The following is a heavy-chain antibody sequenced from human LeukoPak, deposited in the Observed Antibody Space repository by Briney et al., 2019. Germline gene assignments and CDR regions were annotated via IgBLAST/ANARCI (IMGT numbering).Heavy chain of an antibody. CDR1: GFSFSSYN. V-gene: IGHV3-48*02. CDR2: ISSGGSNI. Sequence: GGSLRLSCAASGFSFSSYNMNWVRQAPGKGLEWVSYISSGGSNIYYADSLKGRFTISRDNAKNSLYLQMNSLRDEDTAVYYCARASQGFGNWFDPWGQGTLVTVSP. D-gene: IGHD3-10*01. J-gene: IGHJ5*02. CDR3: ARASQGFGNWFDP.